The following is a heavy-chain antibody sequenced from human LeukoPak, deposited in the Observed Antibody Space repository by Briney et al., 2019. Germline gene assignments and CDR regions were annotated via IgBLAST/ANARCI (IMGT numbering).Heavy chain of an antibody. CDR1: EFTFSALY. V-gene: IGHV3-7*01. CDR2: IKQDGSET. D-gene: IGHD1-26*01. Sequence: GGSLRLSCEASEFTFSALYMSWVRQAPGRGLEWVANIKQDGSETYYVDSVRGRFTISRDNAKKSLLLQMGSLRPDDTAVYYCARDRMPSSYLGLHVWGLGTTVIVSS. CDR3: ARDRMPSSYLGLHV. J-gene: IGHJ6*02.